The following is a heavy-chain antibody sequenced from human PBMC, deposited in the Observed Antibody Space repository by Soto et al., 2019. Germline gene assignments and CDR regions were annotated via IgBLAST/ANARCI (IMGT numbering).Heavy chain of an antibody. D-gene: IGHD6-19*01. CDR2: IDWDDDK. J-gene: IGHJ6*02. Sequence: SGPTLVNPTQTLTLTCTFSGLSLSTSGMRVSWIRQPPGKALEWLARIDWDDDKFYSTSLKTRLTISKDTSKNQVVLTMTNMDPVDTATYYCARIQGIAVAGTFRYYYGMDVWGQGTTVTVSS. CDR1: GLSLSTSGMR. CDR3: ARIQGIAVAGTFRYYYGMDV. V-gene: IGHV2-70*04.